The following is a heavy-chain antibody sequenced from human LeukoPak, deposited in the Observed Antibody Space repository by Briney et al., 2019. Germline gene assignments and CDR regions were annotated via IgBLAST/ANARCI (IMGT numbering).Heavy chain of an antibody. CDR1: GYTFTGYY. CDR2: INPNSGGT. CDR3: ARDCRYYYDSSGYYYQMCDAFDI. Sequence: GASVKVSCKASGYTFTGYYMHWVRQAPGQGLEWMGWINPNSGGTNYAQKFQGRVTMTRDTSISTAYMELSRLRSDDTAVYYCARDCRYYYDSSGYYYQMCDAFDIWGQGTMVTVSS. V-gene: IGHV1-2*02. J-gene: IGHJ3*02. D-gene: IGHD3-22*01.